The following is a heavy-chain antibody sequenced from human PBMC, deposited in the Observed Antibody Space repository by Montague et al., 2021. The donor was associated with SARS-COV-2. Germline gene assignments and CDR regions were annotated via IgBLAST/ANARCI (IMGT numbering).Heavy chain of an antibody. J-gene: IGHJ6*02. CDR3: ARDPWRITIFGVVTRYGMDV. Sequence: SETLSLTCIVSGGFVSSGSYYWSWIRQPPGKGLEWIGYIYYSGSTKYXXXLKRRVTISVDTSKNQFSLKLSSVTAADTAVYYCARDPWRITIFGVVTRYGMDVWGQGTTVTVSS. CDR2: IYYSGST. V-gene: IGHV4-61*01. CDR1: GGFVSSGSYY. D-gene: IGHD3-3*01.